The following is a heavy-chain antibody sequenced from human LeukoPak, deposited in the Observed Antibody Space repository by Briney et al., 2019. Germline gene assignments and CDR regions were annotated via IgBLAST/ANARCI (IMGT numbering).Heavy chain of an antibody. V-gene: IGHV4-34*01. CDR1: GGSFSGYY. J-gene: IGHJ5*02. CDR3: ARVQRYFWSGYYRYNWFDP. D-gene: IGHD3-3*01. CDR2: INHSGST. Sequence: ASETLSLTCAVYGGSFSGYYWSWIRQPPGKGLEWIGEINHSGSTNYNPSLESRVTISVDTSKNQFSLKLSSVTAADTAVYYCARVQRYFWSGYYRYNWFDPWGQGTLVTVSS.